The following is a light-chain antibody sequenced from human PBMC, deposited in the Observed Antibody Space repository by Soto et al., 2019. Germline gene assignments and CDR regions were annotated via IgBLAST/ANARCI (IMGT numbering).Light chain of an antibody. V-gene: IGKV3-15*01. CDR1: ESVLDY. CDR3: QQYNNWPWT. CDR2: GAS. J-gene: IGKJ1*01. Sequence: EIVLTPSPANLSASPGERANLSCSASESVLDYLAWFQQRPGQAPRLLIYGASTRATGFPARFSGSGSGTDFTLTISSLHSEDFAVYYCQQYNNWPWTFGQGTKADI.